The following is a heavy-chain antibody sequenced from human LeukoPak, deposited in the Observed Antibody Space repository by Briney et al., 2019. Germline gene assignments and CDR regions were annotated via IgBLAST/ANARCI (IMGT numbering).Heavy chain of an antibody. D-gene: IGHD3-22*01. V-gene: IGHV3-48*03. CDR3: ARGSDSSGYYLCLFDY. CDR1: GFTFSSYE. Sequence: GGSLRLSCAASGFTFSSYEMNWVRQAPGKGLEWVSYISSSGSTIYYADSVKGRFTISRDNAKNSLYLKMNSLRAEDTAVYYCARGSDSSGYYLCLFDYWGQGTLVTVSS. J-gene: IGHJ4*02. CDR2: ISSSGSTI.